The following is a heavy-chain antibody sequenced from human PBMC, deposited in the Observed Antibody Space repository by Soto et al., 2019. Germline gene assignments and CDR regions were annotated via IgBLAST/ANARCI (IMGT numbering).Heavy chain of an antibody. D-gene: IGHD6-13*01. V-gene: IGHV3-23*01. CDR3: VKAHNTGVYPPDY. CDR2: VSRSGGST. J-gene: IGHJ4*02. CDR1: GFTFSSYA. Sequence: GGSLRLSCAASGFTFSSYAMSWVRQAPGKGLEWVSSVSRSGGSTHYADSVKGRFTVSRDSSENTLFLQMDSLRADDTAVYFCVKAHNTGVYPPDYWGRGTLVTVSS.